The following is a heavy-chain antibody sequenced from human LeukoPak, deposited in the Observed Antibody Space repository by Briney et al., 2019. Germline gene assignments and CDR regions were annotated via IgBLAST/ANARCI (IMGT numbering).Heavy chain of an antibody. CDR2: LHTSGSGSA. CDR3: AREPAGVPEYYFDY. CDR1: GGSITGYH. Sequence: KPSETLSLTCTVSGGSITGYHWSWIRQSAGKGLEWIGRLHTSGSGSATFNPSLQSRVTVSIDKSKNQFSLNLISVTAADTAAYYCAREPAGVPEYYFDYWGQGTLVTVSS. J-gene: IGHJ4*02. V-gene: IGHV4-4*07.